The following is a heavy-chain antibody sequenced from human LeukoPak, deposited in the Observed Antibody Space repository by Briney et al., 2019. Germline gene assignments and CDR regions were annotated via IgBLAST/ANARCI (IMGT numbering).Heavy chain of an antibody. CDR1: GFTVSSNY. CDR2: IYSGGST. Sequence: GGSLRLSCAASGFTVSSNYMSWVRQAPGKGLEWVSVIYSGGSTYYADSVKGRFTISRDNSKNTLYLQMNSLRAEDTAVYYCAKGRSGFRRFYYDSSGYPLRFDYWGQGTLVTVSS. D-gene: IGHD3-22*01. J-gene: IGHJ4*02. CDR3: AKGRSGFRRFYYDSSGYPLRFDY. V-gene: IGHV3-53*01.